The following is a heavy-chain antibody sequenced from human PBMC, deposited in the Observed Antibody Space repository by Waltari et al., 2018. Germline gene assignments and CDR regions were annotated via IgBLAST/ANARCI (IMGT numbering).Heavy chain of an antibody. D-gene: IGHD6-19*01. V-gene: IGHV3-30-3*01. CDR2: TSHDGANK. CDR1: GFTFSQYT. J-gene: IGHJ4*02. CDR3: ARDLGSGWYYFDS. Sequence: QVQLVESGGGVVRPGGSLRLACTGSGFTFSQYTMHWVRQAPGKGLEWVAITSHDGANKYYAGSVVGRFTISRDNSKNTVYLQMNSLRVEDTAVYYCARDLGSGWYYFDSWGQGTLVTVSS.